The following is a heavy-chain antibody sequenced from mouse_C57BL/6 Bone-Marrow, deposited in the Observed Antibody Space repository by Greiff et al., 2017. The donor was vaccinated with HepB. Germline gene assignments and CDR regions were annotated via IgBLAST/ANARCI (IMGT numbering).Heavy chain of an antibody. D-gene: IGHD2-1*01. V-gene: IGHV1-53*01. CDR1: GYTFNSYW. CDR2: INPSNGGT. J-gene: IGHJ3*01. Sequence: QVQLQQPGTELVKPGASVKLSCKASGYTFNSYWMHWVKQTPGQGLEWIGNINPSNGGTNYPEKFKSKATLTVDKSSSTAYMQISSLTSEDSAVYYFARWGLLWSRAYWGQGTLVTGSA. CDR3: ARWGLLWSRAY.